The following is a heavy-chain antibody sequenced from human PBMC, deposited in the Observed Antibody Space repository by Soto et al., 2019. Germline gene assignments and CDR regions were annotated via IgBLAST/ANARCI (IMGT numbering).Heavy chain of an antibody. CDR1: GFTFSNYA. CDR2: ISGSGGTT. Sequence: EVQLLESGGGLVQPGGSLRLSCAASGFTFSNYAMTWVRQAPGQGLEWVSAISGSGGTTYYADSVKGRFTISRDNSMNTLYLQINGLRVEDTALYYCAKDGGGLAAAAVRPLGASDCWGQGTLVTVSS. V-gene: IGHV3-23*01. J-gene: IGHJ4*02. D-gene: IGHD6-13*01. CDR3: AKDGGGLAAAAVRPLGASDC.